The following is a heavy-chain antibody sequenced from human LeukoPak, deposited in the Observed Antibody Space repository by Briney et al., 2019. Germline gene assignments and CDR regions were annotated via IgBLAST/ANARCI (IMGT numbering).Heavy chain of an antibody. V-gene: IGHV3-7*03. CDR3: AREGGTYDSSGYYQAYDAFDI. CDR1: GFTFSNLW. D-gene: IGHD3-22*01. CDR2: MNQDGSEK. Sequence: PGGSLRLSCAASGFTFSNLWMSWVRQAPGNGLEGVANMNQDGSEKYYVDSVKGRFTISRDNAKKSLYLQMNSLRAEDTAVYYCAREGGTYDSSGYYQAYDAFDIWGQGTMVTVSS. J-gene: IGHJ3*02.